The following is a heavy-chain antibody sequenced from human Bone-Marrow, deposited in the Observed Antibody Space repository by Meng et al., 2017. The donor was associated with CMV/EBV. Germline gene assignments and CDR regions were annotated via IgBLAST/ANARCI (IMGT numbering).Heavy chain of an antibody. CDR1: GFSFNYYA. V-gene: IGHV3-30-3*01. Sequence: GESLKISCAASGFSFNYYAMHWVRQAPGKGLEWVAVISWDGTNKYYADSVRGRFTISRDNSKNTLYLQMNSLRAEDTAVYYCARDGLRRYQPEYYYYGLDVWGQGTTVTVPS. CDR2: ISWDGTNK. CDR3: ARDGLRRYQPEYYYYGLDV. D-gene: IGHD2-2*01. J-gene: IGHJ6*02.